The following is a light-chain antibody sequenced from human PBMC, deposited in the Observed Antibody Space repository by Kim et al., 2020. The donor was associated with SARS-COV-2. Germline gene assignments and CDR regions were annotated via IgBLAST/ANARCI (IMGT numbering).Light chain of an antibody. V-gene: IGKV3-20*01. Sequence: EIVLTQSPGTLSLSPGERATLSCRASQSVSSNLAWYQQRPGQAPRLLIYGASSRATGIPDRFSGSGSGTDFTLTISRLEPEDFAVYYCQQYECTSPHTFGQGTRLEL. J-gene: IGKJ2*01. CDR3: QQYECTSPHT. CDR2: GAS. CDR1: QSVSSN.